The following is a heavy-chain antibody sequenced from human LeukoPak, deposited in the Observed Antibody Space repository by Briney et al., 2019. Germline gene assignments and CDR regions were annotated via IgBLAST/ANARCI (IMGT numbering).Heavy chain of an antibody. J-gene: IGHJ4*02. CDR1: GGSITSGSYY. V-gene: IGHV4-61*02. Sequence: SQTLSLTCTASGGSITSGSYYWSWIRQPAGKELVWFGRVYTGESTNYNPSLKSRVTISVDTSKNEFSLKLSSVTDADPAVYYCARDRTKLGSTYYFDYWGQGTLVTVSS. CDR2: VYTGEST. CDR3: ARDRTKLGSTYYFDY. D-gene: IGHD7-27*01.